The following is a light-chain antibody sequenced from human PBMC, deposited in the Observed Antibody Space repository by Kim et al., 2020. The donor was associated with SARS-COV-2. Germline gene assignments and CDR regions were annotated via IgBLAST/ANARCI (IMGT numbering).Light chain of an antibody. V-gene: IGLV3-19*01. CDR3: NSRESGGNRVV. Sequence: SSELTQDPAVSVALGQTIRITCQGDTLRNYYASWYQQKPGQAPILVIYGKNNRPSGIPDRFSGSSSGNTASLTITGVQAEDEADLYCNSRESGGNRVVFG. CDR2: GKN. J-gene: IGLJ2*01. CDR1: TLRNYY.